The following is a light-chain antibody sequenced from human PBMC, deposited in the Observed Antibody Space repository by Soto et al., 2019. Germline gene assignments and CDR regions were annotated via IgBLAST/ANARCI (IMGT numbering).Light chain of an antibody. Sequence: ELVFTQSPATLSFSPGERATLSCRASQSVSSYLAWYQQKSGQAPRLLLYDASNRSTGIPARFSRSGSGTDFTLPISSLEPEDVAVYYCQQRNNWPRTFGGGTKVESK. CDR1: QSVSSY. CDR3: QQRNNWPRT. CDR2: DAS. J-gene: IGKJ4*01. V-gene: IGKV3-11*01.